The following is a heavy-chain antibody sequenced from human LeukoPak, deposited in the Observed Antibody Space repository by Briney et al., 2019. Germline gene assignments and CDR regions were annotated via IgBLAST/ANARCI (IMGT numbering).Heavy chain of an antibody. D-gene: IGHD1-1*01. CDR3: AKIQQGGAKSDY. CDR2: IYYSGTT. V-gene: IGHV4-59*02. J-gene: IGHJ4*02. CDR1: GGSATSYY. Sequence: SETLSLTCTVSGGSATSYYWTWIRQSPGKGQEWIGYIYYSGTTHYNPSLKSRVTILVDTSKNQFSLNLDSVTPADTAVYYCAKIQQGGAKSDYWGPGILVTVSS.